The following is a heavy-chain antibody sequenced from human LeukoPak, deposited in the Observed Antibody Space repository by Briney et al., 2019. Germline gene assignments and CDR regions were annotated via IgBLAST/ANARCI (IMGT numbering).Heavy chain of an antibody. J-gene: IGHJ4*02. Sequence: SETLSLTCTVSGGSISSSSYYWGWIRQPPGKGLEWIGSIYYSGSTYYNPSLKSRVTISVDKSKNQFSLELTSVTAADTAVYYCARGFHSNSWYTDYWGQGTLVTVSS. V-gene: IGHV4-39*07. CDR2: IYYSGST. CDR3: ARGFHSNSWYTDY. D-gene: IGHD6-13*01. CDR1: GGSISSSSYY.